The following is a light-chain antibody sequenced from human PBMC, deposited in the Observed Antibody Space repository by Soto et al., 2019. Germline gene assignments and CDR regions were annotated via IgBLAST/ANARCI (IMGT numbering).Light chain of an antibody. Sequence: EIVLTQSPGTLSLSPGERATLSCRASQSVSSSYLAWYQQKHGQAPRLLIYGASSRTTGIPDRFSGSGSCTDFTLTISRLEPEDFAVYYCQQYGSSPEYTFGQGTKLEIK. J-gene: IGKJ2*01. CDR3: QQYGSSPEYT. CDR2: GAS. V-gene: IGKV3-20*01. CDR1: QSVSSSY.